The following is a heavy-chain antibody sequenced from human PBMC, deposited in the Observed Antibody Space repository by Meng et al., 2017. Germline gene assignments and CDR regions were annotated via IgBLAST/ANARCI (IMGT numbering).Heavy chain of an antibody. V-gene: IGHV3-23*01. J-gene: IGHJ4*02. CDR1: GFTFSSYA. Sequence: LRRGPGGGVAQPGGSLRLSFAASGFTFSSYAMSWVRQAPGKGLEWVSAISGSGGSTYYADSVKGRFTISRDNSKNTLYLQMNSLRAEDTAVYYCAKSGYGYDYWGQGTLVTVSS. CDR3: AKSGYGYDY. D-gene: IGHD5-12*01. CDR2: ISGSGGST.